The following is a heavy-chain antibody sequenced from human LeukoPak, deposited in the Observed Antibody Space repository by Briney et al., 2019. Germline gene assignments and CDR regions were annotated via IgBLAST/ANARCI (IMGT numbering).Heavy chain of an antibody. Sequence: KPSETLSLTCTVSGTSISSSSYYWGWIRQPPGKGLEWIGSIYYSGSTYYKPSLKSRVTISVDTSKNQFSLKLTSVTAADTAVYYCARYSTTWPYWYFDLWGRGTLVTVSS. V-gene: IGHV4-39*07. CDR1: GTSISSSSYY. CDR2: IYYSGST. D-gene: IGHD6-13*01. J-gene: IGHJ2*01. CDR3: ARYSTTWPYWYFDL.